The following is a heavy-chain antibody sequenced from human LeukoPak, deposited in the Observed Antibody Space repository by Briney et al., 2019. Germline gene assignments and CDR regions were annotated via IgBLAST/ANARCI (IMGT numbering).Heavy chain of an antibody. CDR3: ARVDCSSTSCYRLNAFDAFDI. CDR2: INAYNGNT. J-gene: IGHJ3*02. D-gene: IGHD2-2*01. CDR1: GYTFTSYG. Sequence: ASVKVSCKASGYTFTSYGISWVRQAPGQGLEWMGWINAYNGNTNYAQKLQGRVTMTTDTSTSTAYMELRSLRSDDTAVYYCARVDCSSTSCYRLNAFDAFDIWGQGTMVTVSS. V-gene: IGHV1-18*01.